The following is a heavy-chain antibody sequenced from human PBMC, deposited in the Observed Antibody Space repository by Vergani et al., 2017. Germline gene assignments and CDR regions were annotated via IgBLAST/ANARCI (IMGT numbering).Heavy chain of an antibody. CDR3: TSHVVVVAAYYYGMDV. Sequence: EVQLVESGGGLVQPGGSLKLSCAASGFTFSGSAMHWVRQASGKGLEWVGRIRSKANSYATAYAASGKGRFTISRDDSKNTAYLQMNSLKTEDTAVYYGTSHVVVVAAYYYGMDVWGQGTTVTVSS. CDR2: IRSKANSYAT. J-gene: IGHJ6*02. CDR1: GFTFSGSA. D-gene: IGHD2-15*01. V-gene: IGHV3-73*01.